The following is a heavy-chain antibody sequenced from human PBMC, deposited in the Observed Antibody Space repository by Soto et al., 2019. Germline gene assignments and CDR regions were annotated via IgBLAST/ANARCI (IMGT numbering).Heavy chain of an antibody. V-gene: IGHV3-7*01. Sequence: EVQLVESGGGLVQPGGSLRLSCAASGFNFGSHWRSWVRQAPGKGLEWVASIKQDGSGEYYVDSVKGRFTISRDNAKNSVYLQMNSLRAEDTAVYYCAIDPSATGTGWYYFDFWGQGTLVTVS. J-gene: IGHJ4*02. CDR2: IKQDGSGE. CDR1: GFNFGSHW. D-gene: IGHD6-19*01. CDR3: AIDPSATGTGWYYFDF.